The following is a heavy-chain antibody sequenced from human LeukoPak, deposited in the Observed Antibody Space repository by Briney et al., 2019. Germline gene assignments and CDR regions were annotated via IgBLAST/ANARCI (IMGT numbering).Heavy chain of an antibody. V-gene: IGHV4-34*01. CDR1: XXSXRGYY. J-gene: IGHJ6*04. CDR2: INHSGST. Sequence: CAXYXXSXRGYYWGWIRPPPGKGLEWIGEINHSGSTNYNPSLKSRVTISVDTSKNQFSLKLSSVTAADTAVYYCARGRPGDVWGKGTTVTVSS. CDR3: ARGRPGDV.